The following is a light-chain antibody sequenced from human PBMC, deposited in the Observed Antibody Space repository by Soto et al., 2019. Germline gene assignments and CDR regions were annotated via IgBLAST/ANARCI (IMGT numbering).Light chain of an antibody. CDR3: LQDYNYPYT. CDR1: QDISDD. J-gene: IGKJ5*01. Sequence: AIQMTQSRSSLSSSVGDIVTIRCRASQDISDDVGWYQQTPGKAPKLLIYIASSLESGVPSRFSGSGSGTDFTLTITSLQPEDFATYYCLQDYNYPYTFGQGTRLEIK. CDR2: IAS. V-gene: IGKV1-6*01.